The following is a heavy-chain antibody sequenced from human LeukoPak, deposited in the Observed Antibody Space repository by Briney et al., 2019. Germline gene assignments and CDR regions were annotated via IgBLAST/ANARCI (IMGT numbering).Heavy chain of an antibody. D-gene: IGHD4-17*01. J-gene: IGHJ4*02. CDR1: GGSISSYY. CDR3: ARDEHDYGDHGTFDY. CDR2: LYTSGDT. V-gene: IGHV4-4*07. Sequence: KPSETLSLTCTVSGGSISSYYWSWIRQPAGKGLEWIGRLYTSGDTNYNPSLKSRLTMSLDTSKNQFSLKLSSVTAADTAVYYCARDEHDYGDHGTFDYWGQGTLVTVSS.